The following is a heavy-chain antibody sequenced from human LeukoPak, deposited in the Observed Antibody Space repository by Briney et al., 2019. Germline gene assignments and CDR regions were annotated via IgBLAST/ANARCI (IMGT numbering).Heavy chain of an antibody. Sequence: PGGSLRLSCAASGFTFSSYAMSWVRQAPGKGLEWVSAISGSGGSTYYADSVKGRFTISRDNSKNTLYLQMNGLRAEDTAVYYCANFWSGYYRGYFDYWGQGTLVTVSS. CDR3: ANFWSGYYRGYFDY. D-gene: IGHD3-3*01. CDR2: ISGSGGST. V-gene: IGHV3-23*01. J-gene: IGHJ4*02. CDR1: GFTFSSYA.